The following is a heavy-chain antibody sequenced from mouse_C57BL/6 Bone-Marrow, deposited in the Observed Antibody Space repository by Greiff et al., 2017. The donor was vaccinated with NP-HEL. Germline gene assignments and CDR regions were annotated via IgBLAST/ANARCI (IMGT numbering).Heavy chain of an antibody. CDR2: ISSGSSTI. Sequence: DVQLVESGGGLVKPGGSLKLSCAASGFTFSDYGMHWVRQAPEKGLEWVAYISSGSSTIYYADTVKGRFTISRDNAKNTLFLQMTSLRSEDTAMYYCARSYYGSSKDFDYWGQGTTLTVSS. CDR1: GFTFSDYG. CDR3: ARSYYGSSKDFDY. V-gene: IGHV5-17*01. J-gene: IGHJ2*01. D-gene: IGHD1-1*01.